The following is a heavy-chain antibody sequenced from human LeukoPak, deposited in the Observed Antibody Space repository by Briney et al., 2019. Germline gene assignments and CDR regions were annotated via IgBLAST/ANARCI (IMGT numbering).Heavy chain of an antibody. CDR3: ARGRHYYDSSGYRTYYFDY. D-gene: IGHD3-22*01. V-gene: IGHV4-34*01. CDR2: INHSGST. CDR1: GGSFSGYY. Sequence: PSETLSLTCAVYGGSFSGYYWSWIRQPPGKGLEWIGEINHSGSTNYNPSLKSRVTISVDTSKNQFSLKLSSVTAADTAVYYCARGRHYYDSSGYRTYYFDYWGQGTLVTVSS. J-gene: IGHJ4*02.